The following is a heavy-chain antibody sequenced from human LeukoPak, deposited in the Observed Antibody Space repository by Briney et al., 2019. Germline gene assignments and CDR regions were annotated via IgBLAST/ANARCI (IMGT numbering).Heavy chain of an antibody. Sequence: GGSLRLSCAASGFTFSSYAMSWVRQAPGKGLEWVSAISSTGGSTYDADSVKGRFTISRDNSKNTLYLQMNSLRVEDTAVYFCAKPPNYGDYESFQHWGQGTLVTVSS. D-gene: IGHD4-17*01. CDR1: GFTFSSYA. V-gene: IGHV3-23*01. CDR2: ISSTGGST. CDR3: AKPPNYGDYESFQH. J-gene: IGHJ1*01.